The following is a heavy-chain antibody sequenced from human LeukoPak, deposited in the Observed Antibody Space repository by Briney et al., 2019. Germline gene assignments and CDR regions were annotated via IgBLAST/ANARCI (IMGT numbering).Heavy chain of an antibody. CDR2: IFPGDSDT. V-gene: IGHV5-51*01. CDR1: GYSFTTNW. J-gene: IGHJ4*02. Sequence: GESLKISCKASGYSFTTNWIGWLRQMPGQGLEWMGIIFPGDSDTRSSPSFQGQVTISADKSISTAYLQWRSLKASDTAIYYCAKSSYRGAIAAAGVDYWGQGTLVTVSS. D-gene: IGHD6-13*01. CDR3: AKSSYRGAIAAAGVDY.